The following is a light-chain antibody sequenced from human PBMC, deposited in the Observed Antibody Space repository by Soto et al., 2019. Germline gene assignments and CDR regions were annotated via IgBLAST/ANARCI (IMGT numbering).Light chain of an antibody. V-gene: IGKV3-20*01. CDR2: GAS. CDR1: QSVSSSY. J-gene: IGKJ2*01. Sequence: ENVLTQSPGTLSLSPGERATLSCRASQSVSSSYLAWYQQKPGQAPRLLIYGASSRATGIPDRFSGSGSGTDFTLTISRLEPEGFAVYYCQQYGSSLYTFGQGTKLEIK. CDR3: QQYGSSLYT.